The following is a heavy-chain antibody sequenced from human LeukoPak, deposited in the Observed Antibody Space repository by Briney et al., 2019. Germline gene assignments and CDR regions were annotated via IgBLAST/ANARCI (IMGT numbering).Heavy chain of an antibody. CDR2: ISRSGGIT. D-gene: IGHD1-26*01. V-gene: IGHV3-23*01. CDR1: GFTFSSND. Sequence: GGSLRLSCAASGFTFSSNDMNWVRQAPGTGLQWVSAISRSGGITYYADSVKGRFTISRDNSKNTLYLQMNSLRADDTAVYYCAKDGGSYTGYFDYWGQGTLVTVSS. CDR3: AKDGGSYTGYFDY. J-gene: IGHJ4*02.